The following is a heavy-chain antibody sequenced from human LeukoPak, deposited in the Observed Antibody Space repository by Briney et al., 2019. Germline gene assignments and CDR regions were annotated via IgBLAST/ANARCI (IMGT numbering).Heavy chain of an antibody. V-gene: IGHV4-59*11. CDR3: ARDRISINALDM. Sequence: SETLSLTCTVSGASISGHYLTWIRQPPGKGLEWIGYISHIGSTNYNPSLKSRVTISVDTSKNQFSLKLTSVTAADTAVYYCARDRISINALDMWGQGTIVTVSS. CDR1: GASISGHY. CDR2: ISHIGST. D-gene: IGHD1-14*01. J-gene: IGHJ3*02.